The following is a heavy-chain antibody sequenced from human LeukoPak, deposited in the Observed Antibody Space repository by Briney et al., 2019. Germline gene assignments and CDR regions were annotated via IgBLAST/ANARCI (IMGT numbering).Heavy chain of an antibody. CDR2: IDQDGRPK. CDR1: GCTFSNYW. J-gene: IGHJ4*02. Sequence: VSLTLSCPASGCTFSNYWMIWVRQAPGKGLAWVASIDQDGRPKYNVDSVRARFTFSRDNTKNSLHLQMNSLRAEDTAVYYCARADSYGSILDYWGQGTRVIDSS. CDR3: ARADSYGSILDY. D-gene: IGHD5-18*01. V-gene: IGHV3-7*04.